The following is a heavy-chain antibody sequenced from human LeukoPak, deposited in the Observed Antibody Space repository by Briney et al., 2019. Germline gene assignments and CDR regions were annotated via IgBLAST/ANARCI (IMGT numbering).Heavy chain of an antibody. J-gene: IGHJ5*02. CDR1: GGSISSSSYY. CDR3: ARSGYYGSGSYGFSRGYKNNWFDP. Sequence: SETLSLTCTVSGGSISSSSYYWGWIRQPPGRGLEWIGSIYYSGSTYYNPSLKSRVTISVDTSKNQFSLKLSSVTAADTAVYYCARSGYYGSGSYGFSRGYKNNWFDPWGQGTLVTVSS. D-gene: IGHD3-10*01. V-gene: IGHV4-39*07. CDR2: IYYSGST.